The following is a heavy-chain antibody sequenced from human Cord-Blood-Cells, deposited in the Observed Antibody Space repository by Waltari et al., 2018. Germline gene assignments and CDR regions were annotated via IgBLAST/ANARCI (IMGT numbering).Heavy chain of an antibody. Sequence: EVQLVESGGGLVKHGGSLRLSFAAPGFTLRSSWMSWVCPAPGKGLEWVANIKQDGSEKYYVDSVKGRFTISRDNAKNSLYLQMNSLRAEDTAVYYCARDYSQLGDAFDIWGQGTMVTVSS. CDR1: GFTLRSSW. J-gene: IGHJ3*02. D-gene: IGHD6-13*01. V-gene: IGHV3-7*01. CDR2: IKQDGSEK. CDR3: ARDYSQLGDAFDI.